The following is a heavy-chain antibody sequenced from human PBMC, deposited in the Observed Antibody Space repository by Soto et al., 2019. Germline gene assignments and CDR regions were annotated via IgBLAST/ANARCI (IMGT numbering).Heavy chain of an antibody. Sequence: SETLSLTCTVSCGSISSYYWSWIRQPPGKGLEWIGYIYYSGSTNYNPSLKSRVTISVDTSKNQFSLKLSSVTAADTAVYYCARMDCSSTSCYTSEYFQHWGQGTLVTVSS. CDR3: ARMDCSSTSCYTSEYFQH. D-gene: IGHD2-2*02. J-gene: IGHJ1*01. CDR2: IYYSGST. CDR1: CGSISSYY. V-gene: IGHV4-59*01.